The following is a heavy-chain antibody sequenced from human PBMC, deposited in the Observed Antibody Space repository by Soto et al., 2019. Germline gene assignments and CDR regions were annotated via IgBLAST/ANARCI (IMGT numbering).Heavy chain of an antibody. Sequence: SGPTLVNPTQTLTLTCTFSGFSLSTSGKCVSWIRQPPGKALEWLALIDWDDDKYYSTSLKTRLTISKDTSKNQVVLTMTNMDPVDTATYYCARIRYSGSYFAYYYYGMDVWGQGTTVTVSS. V-gene: IGHV2-70*01. CDR1: GFSLSTSGKC. CDR2: IDWDDDK. J-gene: IGHJ6*02. CDR3: ARIRYSGSYFAYYYYGMDV. D-gene: IGHD1-26*01.